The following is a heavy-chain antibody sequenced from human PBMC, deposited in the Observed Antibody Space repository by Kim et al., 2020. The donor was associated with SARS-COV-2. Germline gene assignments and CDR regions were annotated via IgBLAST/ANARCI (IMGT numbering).Heavy chain of an antibody. CDR3: ARTGQFDY. CDR2: GSST. V-gene: IGHV3-23*01. J-gene: IGHJ4*02. Sequence: GSSTTYADSVKGRFTISRDSSKNTLYLQMNSLRAEDTAVYYCARTGQFDYWGQGTLVTVSS.